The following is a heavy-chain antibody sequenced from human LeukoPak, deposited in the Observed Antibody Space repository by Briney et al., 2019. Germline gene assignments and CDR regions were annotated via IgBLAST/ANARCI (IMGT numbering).Heavy chain of an antibody. CDR2: MNPNSGNT. D-gene: IGHD6-13*01. Sequence: ASVKASCKASGYTFTSYDINWVRQATGQGLEWMGWMNPNSGNTGYAQKFQGRVTMTRNTSISTAYMELSSLRSDDTAVYYCARDRNSISAAHGWFDPWGQGTLVTVSS. V-gene: IGHV1-8*01. J-gene: IGHJ5*02. CDR1: GYTFTSYD. CDR3: ARDRNSISAAHGWFDP.